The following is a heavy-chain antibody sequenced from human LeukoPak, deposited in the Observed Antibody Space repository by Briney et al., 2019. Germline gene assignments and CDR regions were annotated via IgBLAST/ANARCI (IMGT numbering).Heavy chain of an antibody. V-gene: IGHV1-2*02. CDR1: GYTFTGYY. J-gene: IGHJ4*02. Sequence: ASVKVSRKASGYTFTGYYMHWVRQAPGQGLEWMGWINPNSGGTNYAQKFQGRVTMTRDTSISTAYMELSRLRSDDTAVYYCARVLRLGELSFGPRDYWGQGTLVTVSS. CDR2: INPNSGGT. CDR3: ARVLRLGELSFGPRDY. D-gene: IGHD3-16*02.